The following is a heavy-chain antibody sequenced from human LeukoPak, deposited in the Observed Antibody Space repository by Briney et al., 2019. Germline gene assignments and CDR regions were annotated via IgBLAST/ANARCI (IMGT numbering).Heavy chain of an antibody. CDR1: GFTFSSYA. D-gene: IGHD2-2*01. CDR3: AANIVVVPAPDY. J-gene: IGHJ4*02. V-gene: IGHV3-30-3*01. CDR2: ISYDGSNK. Sequence: PGGSLRLSCAASGFTFSSYAMHWVRQAPGKGLEWVAVISYDGSNKYYADSVKGRFTTSRDNAKNSLSLQMNSLRAEDTAVYYCAANIVVVPAPDYWGQGTLVAVSS.